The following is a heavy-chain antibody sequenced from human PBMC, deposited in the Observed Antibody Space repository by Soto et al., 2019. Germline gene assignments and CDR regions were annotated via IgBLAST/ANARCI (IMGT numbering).Heavy chain of an antibody. CDR2: IRSKANSYAT. CDR3: TYYYDSSGAKQKRRDY. CDR1: GFTFSGSA. J-gene: IGHJ4*02. D-gene: IGHD3-22*01. Sequence: GSLRLSCAASGFTFSGSAMHWVRQASGKGLEWVGRIRSKANSYATAYAASVKGRFTISRDDSKNTAYLQMNSLKTKDTAVYYCTYYYDSSGAKQKRRDYWGQGTLVTVSS. V-gene: IGHV3-73*01.